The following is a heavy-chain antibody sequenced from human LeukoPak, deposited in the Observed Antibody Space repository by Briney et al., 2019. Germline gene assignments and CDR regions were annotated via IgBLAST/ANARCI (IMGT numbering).Heavy chain of an antibody. CDR3: ATRVSGYCSSTSCYAEWYFDY. CDR1: GYTLTELS. J-gene: IGHJ4*02. D-gene: IGHD2-2*01. CDR2: FDPEDGET. V-gene: IGHV1-24*01. Sequence: ASVKVSCKVSGYTLTELSMHWVRQAPGKGLEWMGGFDPEDGETIHAQKFQGRVTMTEDTSTDTAYMELSSLRSEDTAVYYCATRVSGYCSSTSCYAEWYFDYWGQGTLVTVSS.